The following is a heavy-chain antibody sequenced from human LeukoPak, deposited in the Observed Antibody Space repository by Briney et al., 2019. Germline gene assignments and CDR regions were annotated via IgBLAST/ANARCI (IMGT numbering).Heavy chain of an antibody. D-gene: IGHD2-15*01. V-gene: IGHV3-7*01. CDR2: IKEDGSEK. CDR1: RFTFSRYW. CDR3: TRDVRNGRRYYFDY. J-gene: IGHJ4*02. Sequence: GGSLRLSCAASRFTFSRYWMSWVRQAPGKGLEWVANIKEDGSEKYYVDSVKGRFTISRDNAKNSLYLQMNNLRAEDTAVYYCTRDVRNGRRYYFDYWGQGTLVTVSS.